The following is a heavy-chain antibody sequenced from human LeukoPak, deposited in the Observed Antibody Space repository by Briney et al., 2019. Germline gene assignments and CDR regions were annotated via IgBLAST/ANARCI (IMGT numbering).Heavy chain of an antibody. J-gene: IGHJ4*02. D-gene: IGHD3-10*01. V-gene: IGHV3-21*01. CDR2: ISSSSSYI. CDR1: GFTFSSYS. Sequence: GGSLRLSCADSGFTFSSYSMNWVRQAPGKGLEWVSSISSSSSYIYYADSVKGRFTISRDNAKNSLYLQMNSLRAEDTAVYYCARDLERYYYGSGRLDYWGQGTLVTVSS. CDR3: ARDLERYYYGSGRLDY.